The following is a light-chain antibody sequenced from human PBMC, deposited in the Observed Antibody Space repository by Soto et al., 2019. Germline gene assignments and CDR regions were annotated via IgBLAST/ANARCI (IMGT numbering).Light chain of an antibody. V-gene: IGKV3-15*01. J-gene: IGKJ1*01. CDR2: GAS. CDR1: QGISSN. Sequence: EVVMTQSPATLSVSPGERATLPCRASQGISSNLAWYQQKPGQAPRLLIYGASTRATGVPVRFSGGGSGTEFTLTISSLQSEDFAVYYCQQYNNWPRTFGQGTRWISN. CDR3: QQYNNWPRT.